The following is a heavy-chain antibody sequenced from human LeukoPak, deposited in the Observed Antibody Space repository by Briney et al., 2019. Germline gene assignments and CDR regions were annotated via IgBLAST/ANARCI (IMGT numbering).Heavy chain of an antibody. CDR1: GGSISSSSYY. D-gene: IGHD6-19*01. CDR2: IYYSGST. CDR3: ASPGSSYSSGWYRAFDI. V-gene: IGHV4-39*01. J-gene: IGHJ3*02. Sequence: SETLSLTCTVSGGSISSSSYYWGWIRQPPGKGPEWIGSIYYSGSTYYNPSLKSRVTISVDTSKNQFSLKLSSVTAADTAVYYCASPGSSYSSGWYRAFDIWGQGTMVTVSS.